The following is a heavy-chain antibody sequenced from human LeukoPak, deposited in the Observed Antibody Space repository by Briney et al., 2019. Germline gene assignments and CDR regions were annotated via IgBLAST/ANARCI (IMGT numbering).Heavy chain of an antibody. J-gene: IGHJ4*02. CDR3: ARDVTYYDILTGYYPSYYFDY. D-gene: IGHD3-9*01. Sequence: SETLSLTCTVSGGSISSYYWSWIRQPPGKGLEWIGYIYYSGSTNYNPSLKSRVTISVDTSKNQFSLKLSSVTAADTAVYYCARDVTYYDILTGYYPSYYFDYWGQGTLVTVSS. CDR1: GGSISSYY. V-gene: IGHV4-59*01. CDR2: IYYSGST.